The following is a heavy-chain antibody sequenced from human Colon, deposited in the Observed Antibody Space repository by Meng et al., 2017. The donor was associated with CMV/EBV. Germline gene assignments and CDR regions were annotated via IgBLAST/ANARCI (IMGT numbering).Heavy chain of an antibody. CDR2: ISSSSSYI. J-gene: IGHJ4*02. CDR3: ASDSSSWHPIDY. D-gene: IGHD6-13*01. Sequence: EVQLVESGGXXXXXGXSLXLSCAASGFTFSSYSMNWVRQAPGKGLEWVSSISSSSSYIYYADSVKGRFTISRDNAKNSLYLQMNSLRAEDTAVYYCASDSSSWHPIDYWGQGTLVTVSS. V-gene: IGHV3-21*01. CDR1: GFTFSSYS.